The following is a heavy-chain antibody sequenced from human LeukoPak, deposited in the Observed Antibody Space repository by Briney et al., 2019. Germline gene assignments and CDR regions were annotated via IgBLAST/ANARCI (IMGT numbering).Heavy chain of an antibody. CDR3: ARGCSDGVCYRDY. J-gene: IGHJ4*02. V-gene: IGHV3-21*01. CDR1: GFTFSSFY. Sequence: GGSLRLSCAASGFTFSSFYMHWVRQAPGKGLEWVSTITSSSSHIYYADSVKGRFTISRDNAKNSLYLQMNSLRAEDTAVYCARGCSDGVCYRDYWGQGTPVTVSS. D-gene: IGHD2-8*01. CDR2: ITSSSSHI.